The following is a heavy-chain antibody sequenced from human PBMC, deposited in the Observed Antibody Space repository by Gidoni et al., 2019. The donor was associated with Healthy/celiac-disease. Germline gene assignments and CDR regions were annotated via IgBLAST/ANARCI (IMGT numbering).Heavy chain of an antibody. CDR1: GYTFPSSG. V-gene: IGHV1-18*01. D-gene: IGHD6-13*01. CDR2: ISADNGNT. CDR3: ARDSLRQQLGDYYYGMDV. Sequence: QVQLVQSGAELKKPGASVQVSCKSAGYTFPSSGLSLGRQAPGKGLEWMGWISADNGNTNYAQKLQGRVTMTTDTSTSTAYMELRSLRSDDTAVYYCARDSLRQQLGDYYYGMDVWGQGTTVTVSS. J-gene: IGHJ6*02.